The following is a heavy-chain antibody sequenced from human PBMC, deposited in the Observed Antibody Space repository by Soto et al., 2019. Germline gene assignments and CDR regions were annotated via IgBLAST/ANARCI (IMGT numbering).Heavy chain of an antibody. D-gene: IGHD5-12*01. CDR2: IKDDGSEK. V-gene: IGHV3-7*01. J-gene: IGHJ6*03. CDR1: GFTLSSYL. CDR3: ADSGSYPDV. Sequence: VQLVESGGGLVQPGGSLRLSCAASGFTLSSYLMTWVRQAPGKGLEWVAHIKDDGSEKYYVDSVKGRFTITRDNAKNSVYMQMNSLRAEDTAVYYCADSGSYPDVWGKGTTVTVS.